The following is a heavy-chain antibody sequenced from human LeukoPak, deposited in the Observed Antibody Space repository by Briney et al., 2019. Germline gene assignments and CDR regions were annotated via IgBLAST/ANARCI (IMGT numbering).Heavy chain of an antibody. J-gene: IGHJ4*02. CDR3: ARAVTYYYDSSGYNYFDY. Sequence: SETLSLTCTVSGGSISSYYWSWIRQPAGKGLEWIGRIYTSGSTNYNPSLKSRVTMSVDMSKNQFSLKLSSVTAADTAVYYCARAVTYYYDSSGYNYFDYWGQGTLVTVSS. CDR2: IYTSGST. CDR1: GGSISSYY. V-gene: IGHV4-4*07. D-gene: IGHD3-22*01.